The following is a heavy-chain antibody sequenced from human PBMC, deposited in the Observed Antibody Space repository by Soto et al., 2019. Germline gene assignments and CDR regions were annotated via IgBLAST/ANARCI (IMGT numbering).Heavy chain of an antibody. CDR1: GFTFSTYV. D-gene: IGHD6-13*01. CDR2: VSYDGSNQ. Sequence: QVQLVESGGGVIQPGRSLRLSCAASGFTFSTYVMHWVRQAPGKGLEWVGVVSYDGSNQHYPDSVKGRITISRDNSKNTLSLQMNSLRPEDTAVYYCARGSAWSIAAAGSLHYWGQGTLVTVSS. J-gene: IGHJ4*01. CDR3: ARGSAWSIAAAGSLHY. V-gene: IGHV3-30-3*01.